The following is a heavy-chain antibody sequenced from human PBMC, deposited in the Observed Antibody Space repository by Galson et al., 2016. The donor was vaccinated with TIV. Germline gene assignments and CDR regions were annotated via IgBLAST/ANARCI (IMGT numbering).Heavy chain of an antibody. CDR3: AKDPRLYGDYFLHYFDY. CDR2: ISYDGSGQ. V-gene: IGHV3-30*04. CDR1: GFTFRSHA. J-gene: IGHJ4*02. D-gene: IGHD4-17*01. Sequence: SLRLSCAASGFTFRSHAMHWVRQAPGKGLEWVAVISYDGSGQYYAGSVKGRFTISRDNSKNTLYLQMNSLRSDDTAMYYCAKDPRLYGDYFLHYFDYWGQGTLVTVSS.